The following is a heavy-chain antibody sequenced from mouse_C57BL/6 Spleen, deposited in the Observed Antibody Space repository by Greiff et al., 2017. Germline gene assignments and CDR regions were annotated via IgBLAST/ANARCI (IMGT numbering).Heavy chain of an antibody. Sequence: QVQLKQPGAELVKPGASVKLSCKASGYTFTSYWMHWVKQRPGQGLEWIGMIHPNSGSTNYNEKFKSKATLTVDKSSSTAYMQLSSLTSEDSAVYYCARNYYDYDGDYWGQGTTLTVSS. D-gene: IGHD2-4*01. CDR3: ARNYYDYDGDY. J-gene: IGHJ2*01. V-gene: IGHV1-64*01. CDR1: GYTFTSYW. CDR2: IHPNSGST.